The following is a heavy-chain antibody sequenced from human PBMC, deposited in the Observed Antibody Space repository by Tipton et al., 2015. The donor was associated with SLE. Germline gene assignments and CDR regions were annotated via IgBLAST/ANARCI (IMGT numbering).Heavy chain of an antibody. CDR3: VNEWIQRGDFGY. D-gene: IGHD5-18*01. Sequence: SGAEVKKPGASVKVSCKASGYTFTSYAMHWVRQAPGKGLEYVSAISSNGGSTYYADSVKGRFTISRDNSKNTLYLQMSSLRAEDTAVYYCVNEWIQRGDFGYWGQGTLVTVSS. CDR1: GYTFTSYA. J-gene: IGHJ4*02. V-gene: IGHV3-64D*06. CDR2: ISSNGGST.